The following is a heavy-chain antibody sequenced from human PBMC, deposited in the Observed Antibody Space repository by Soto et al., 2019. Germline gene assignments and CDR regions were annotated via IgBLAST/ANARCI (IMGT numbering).Heavy chain of an antibody. D-gene: IGHD3-22*01. V-gene: IGHV3-30-3*01. Sequence: GVSMRLSCAAGGFTFSSYWMSWVCQAPGKGLEWVAVISYDGSNKYYADSVKGRFTISRDNSKNTLYLQMNSLRAEDTAVYYCAREVSCCLDVWGQGTTVTVSS. CDR3: AREVSCCLDV. CDR2: ISYDGSNK. J-gene: IGHJ6*02. CDR1: GFTFSSYW.